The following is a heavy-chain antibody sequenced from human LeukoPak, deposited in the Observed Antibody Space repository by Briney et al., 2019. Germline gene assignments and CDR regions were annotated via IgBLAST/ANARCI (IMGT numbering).Heavy chain of an antibody. CDR1: GVTFSSYV. J-gene: IGHJ4*02. D-gene: IGHD6-19*01. V-gene: IGHV3-23*01. Sequence: GGSLRLSCVASGVTFSSYVMSWVRQAPGKGLEWVSGISGSGGSPYYADSVKGRFTISRDNSKNTLYLQMNSLRADDTAVYYCASAIAVAGPFDYWGQGTLVTVSS. CDR2: ISGSGGSP. CDR3: ASAIAVAGPFDY.